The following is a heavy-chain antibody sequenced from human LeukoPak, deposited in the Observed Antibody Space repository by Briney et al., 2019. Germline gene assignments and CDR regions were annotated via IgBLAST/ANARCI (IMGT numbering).Heavy chain of an antibody. CDR2: IYSGGST. Sequence: GGSLRLSCAASGFTVSSNYMSWVRQAPGKGLEWVSVIYSGGSTYYADSVKGRFTISRDNSKNTLYLQMNSLRAEDTAVYYCARGVVGPNYYYYYGIDVWGQGTTVTVSS. D-gene: IGHD2-21*01. V-gene: IGHV3-53*01. CDR1: GFTVSSNY. J-gene: IGHJ6*02. CDR3: ARGVVGPNYYYYYGIDV.